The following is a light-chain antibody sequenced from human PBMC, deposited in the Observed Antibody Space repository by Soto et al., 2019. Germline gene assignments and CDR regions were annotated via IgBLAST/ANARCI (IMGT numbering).Light chain of an antibody. CDR1: QSISTY. CDR2: AAS. V-gene: IGKV1-39*01. Sequence: IQMTQSPSTLSASVGDRVTITCRASQSISTYLNWYQQKLGKAPTLLIYAASSLQSGVPSRFRGGGSGTDFTLTISSLQPEDFATYFCQQCYGSPRTFGQGTKVDIK. J-gene: IGKJ1*01. CDR3: QQCYGSPRT.